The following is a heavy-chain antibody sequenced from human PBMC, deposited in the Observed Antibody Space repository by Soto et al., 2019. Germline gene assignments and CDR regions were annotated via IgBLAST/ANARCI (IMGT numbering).Heavy chain of an antibody. J-gene: IGHJ4*02. CDR2: ISWNSGSI. CDR1: GFTFDDYA. Sequence: PGGSLRLSCAASGFTFDDYAMHWVRQAPGKGLEWVSGISWNSGSIGYADSVKGRFTISRDNSKSTLYLQMSSLRAEDTAIYYCARALATSITYYDYWGQGALVTVSS. V-gene: IGHV3-9*01. D-gene: IGHD2-2*01. CDR3: ARALATSITYYDY.